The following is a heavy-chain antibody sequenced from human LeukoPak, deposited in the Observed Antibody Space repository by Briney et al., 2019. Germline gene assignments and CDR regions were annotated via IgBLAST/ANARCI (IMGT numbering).Heavy chain of an antibody. CDR3: ARVGVRGVIF. J-gene: IGHJ4*02. CDR1: GGSISSYY. Sequence: PETLSLTCTVSGGSISSYYWSWIRQPPGKGLEWIGYIYYSGSTNYNPSLKSRVTISVDTSKNQFSLKLSSVTAADTAVYYCARVGVRGVIFWGQGTLVTVSS. CDR2: IYYSGST. V-gene: IGHV4-59*01. D-gene: IGHD3-10*01.